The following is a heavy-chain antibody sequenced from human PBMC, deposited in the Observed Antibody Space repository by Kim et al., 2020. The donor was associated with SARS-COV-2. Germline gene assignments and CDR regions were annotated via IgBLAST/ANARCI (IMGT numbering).Heavy chain of an antibody. D-gene: IGHD6-13*01. CDR2: ISSSGSTI. V-gene: IGHV3-11*01. CDR3: ARDIVTAGTTLTAARNYYYYGMDV. Sequence: GGSLRLSCAASGFTFSDYYMSWIRQAPGKGLEWVSYISSSGSTIYYADSVKGRFTISRDNAKNSLYLQMNSLRAEDTAVYYCARDIVTAGTTLTAARNYYYYGMDVWGQGTTVTVSS. CDR1: GFTFSDYY. J-gene: IGHJ6*02.